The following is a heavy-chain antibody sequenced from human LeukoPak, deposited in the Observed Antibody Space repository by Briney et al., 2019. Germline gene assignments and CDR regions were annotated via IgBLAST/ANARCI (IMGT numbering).Heavy chain of an antibody. Sequence: ASVKVSCKASGYTFIGYYIHWVRQAPGQGLEWMGWINPNSGGTNYAQQFQGRLTMTRDTSISTAYMELSRLRSDDTAVYYCARVKTMIIVVSLFDYWGQGTLVTVSS. D-gene: IGHD3-22*01. CDR3: ARVKTMIIVVSLFDY. CDR2: INPNSGGT. V-gene: IGHV1-2*02. CDR1: GYTFIGYY. J-gene: IGHJ4*02.